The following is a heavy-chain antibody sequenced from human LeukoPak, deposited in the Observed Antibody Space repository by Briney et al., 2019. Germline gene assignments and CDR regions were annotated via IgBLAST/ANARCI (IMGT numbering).Heavy chain of an antibody. CDR2: IYYSGST. Sequence: PSGTLSLTCTVSGGSISSYYWSWIRQPPGKGLEWSGYIYYSGSTNYNPSLTSRVTISVDTSKNQFSLKLSSVTAADTAVYYCARDSYFTGDDAFDIWGQGTMVTVPS. CDR1: GGSISSYY. D-gene: IGHD2-8*02. J-gene: IGHJ3*02. CDR3: ARDSYFTGDDAFDI. V-gene: IGHV4-59*01.